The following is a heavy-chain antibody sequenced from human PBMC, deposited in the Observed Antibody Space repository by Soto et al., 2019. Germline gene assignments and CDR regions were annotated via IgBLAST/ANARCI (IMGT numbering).Heavy chain of an antibody. CDR1: GYTFTSYG. V-gene: IGHV1-8*02. CDR3: ARLGSSGWYQGSYFDY. CDR2: MNPNSGNT. J-gene: IGHJ4*02. D-gene: IGHD6-19*01. Sequence: ASVKVSSEASGYTFTSYGINWVRQAPGQGLEWMGWMNPNSGNTGYAQKFQGRVTMTRNTSISTAYMELSSLRSEDTAVFYCARLGSSGWYQGSYFDYWGQGTLVTVSS.